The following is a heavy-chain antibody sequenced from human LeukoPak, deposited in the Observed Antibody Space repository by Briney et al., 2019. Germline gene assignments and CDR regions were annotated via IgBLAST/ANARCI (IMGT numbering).Heavy chain of an antibody. CDR3: ARDMYGGTDY. V-gene: IGHV3-7*01. J-gene: IGHJ4*02. CDR1: GFTFSISW. CDR2: IKPDGSEK. D-gene: IGHD4/OR15-4a*01. Sequence: GGSLRLSCAASGFTFSISWMSWVRQAPGEGLEWVANIKPDGSEKYYVDSVKGRFTISRDNAKNSLYVQMNSLRADDTAVYYCARDMYGGTDYWGQGTLVTVSS.